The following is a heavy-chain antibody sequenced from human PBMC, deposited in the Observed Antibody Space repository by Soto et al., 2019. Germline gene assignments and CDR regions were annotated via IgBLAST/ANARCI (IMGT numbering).Heavy chain of an antibody. J-gene: IGHJ4*02. CDR3: ARAAPRYCSGGSCYSGRDY. D-gene: IGHD2-15*01. V-gene: IGHV4-34*01. Sequence: QVQLQQWGAGLLKPSETLSLTCAVYGGSFSGYYWSWIRQPPGKGLEWIGEINHSGSTNYNPSLKSPVPISGETSKDQSSLKVCSAPAADTAVYYCARAAPRYCSGGSCYSGRDYWGPGTLVTVSS. CDR1: GGSFSGYY. CDR2: INHSGST.